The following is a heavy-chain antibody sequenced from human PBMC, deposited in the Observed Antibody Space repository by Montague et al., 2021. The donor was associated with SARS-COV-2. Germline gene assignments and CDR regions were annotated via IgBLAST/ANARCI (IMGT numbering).Heavy chain of an antibody. CDR2: INYSGST. CDR1: GGSISNYY. J-gene: IGHJ4*02. CDR3: ARVQWGYYCGLGVSAYFDY. D-gene: IGHD3-10*01. Sequence: SETLSLTCTVSGGSISNYYWSWIRQPPGKGLEWIGYINYSGSTNYNPSLKSRVTISVDTSKSQFSLKLSSVTAADTAVYYCARVQWGYYCGLGVSAYFDYWGQGTLVTVSS. V-gene: IGHV4-59*01.